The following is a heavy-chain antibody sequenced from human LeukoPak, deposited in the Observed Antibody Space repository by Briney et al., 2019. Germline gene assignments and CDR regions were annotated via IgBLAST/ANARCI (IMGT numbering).Heavy chain of an antibody. CDR2: INHSGST. Sequence: SETLSLTCAVYGGSFSGYYWSWIRQPPGKGLEWIGEINHSGSTNYNPSLKSRVTISVDTSKNQFSLKLSSVTAADTAVYYCARTGRVLRYFDWLPTPGWFDPWGQGTLVTVSS. V-gene: IGHV4-34*01. CDR3: ARTGRVLRYFDWLPTPGWFDP. D-gene: IGHD3-9*01. CDR1: GGSFSGYY. J-gene: IGHJ5*02.